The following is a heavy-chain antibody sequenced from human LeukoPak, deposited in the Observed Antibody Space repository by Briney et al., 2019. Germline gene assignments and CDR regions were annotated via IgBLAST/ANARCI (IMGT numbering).Heavy chain of an antibody. J-gene: IGHJ3*02. CDR1: GFSFSDYY. V-gene: IGHV3-11*04. D-gene: IGHD2-2*01. CDR2: ISGSGSTI. Sequence: GGSLRLSCAASGFSFSDYYMTWIRQAPGKGPEWVSHISGSGSTIYYADSVKGRFTISRDNAKNSLYLQMNSLRAEDTAVYYCARDCSGTSCYDKAFDIWGQGTMVTVSS. CDR3: ARDCSGTSCYDKAFDI.